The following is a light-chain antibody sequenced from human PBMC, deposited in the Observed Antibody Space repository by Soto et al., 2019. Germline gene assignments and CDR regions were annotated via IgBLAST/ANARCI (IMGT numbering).Light chain of an antibody. CDR3: SSYTSSSTLDVV. V-gene: IGLV2-14*01. CDR2: EVS. J-gene: IGLJ2*01. CDR1: SSDVGGYNY. Sequence: QSVLTQPASVSGYPGQSITISCTGTSSDVGGYNYVSWYQQHPGKAPKLIIYEVSNRPSGVSNRFSGSKSGNTASLTISGLQAEDEADYYCSSYTSSSTLDVVFGGGTQLTVL.